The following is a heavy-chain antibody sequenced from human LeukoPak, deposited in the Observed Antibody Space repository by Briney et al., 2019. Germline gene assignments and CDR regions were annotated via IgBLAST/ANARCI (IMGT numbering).Heavy chain of an antibody. Sequence: GGSLRLSCAASGFTFSSYGMHWVRQAPGKGLEWVAFIRYDGSNKYYADSVKGRFTISRDNSKNTLYLQMNSLRAEDTAVYYCAKDQGREYYDSSGYYYSSLVSNGIDYWGQGTLVTVSS. V-gene: IGHV3-30*02. D-gene: IGHD3-22*01. CDR3: AKDQGREYYDSSGYYYSSLVSNGIDY. CDR2: IRYDGSNK. J-gene: IGHJ4*02. CDR1: GFTFSSYG.